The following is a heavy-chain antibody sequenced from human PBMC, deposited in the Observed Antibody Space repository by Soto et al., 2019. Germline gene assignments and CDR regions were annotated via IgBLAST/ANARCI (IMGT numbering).Heavy chain of an antibody. D-gene: IGHD3-22*01. V-gene: IGHV4-30-4*01. CDR1: GGSISSGDYY. CDR2: IYYSGST. J-gene: IGHJ4*02. CDR3: ARWDDSSGYLDY. Sequence: SETLSFTCTVSGGSISSGDYYWSWIRQPPGKGLEWIGYIYYSGSTYYNPSLKSRVTMSVDTSKKQFSLKLSSVTAADTAVYYCARWDDSSGYLDYWGQGTLVTVSS.